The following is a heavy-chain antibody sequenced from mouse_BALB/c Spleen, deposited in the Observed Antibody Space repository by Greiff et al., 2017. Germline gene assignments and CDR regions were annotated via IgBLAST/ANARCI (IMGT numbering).Heavy chain of an antibody. CDR1: GYTFTSYW. J-gene: IGHJ2*01. Sequence: VHVKQSGTVLARPGASVKMSCKASGYTFTSYWMHWVKQRPGQGLEWIGAIYPGNSDTSYNQKFKGKAKLTAVTSTSTAYMELSSLTNEDSAVYYCTRSGYGEDYFDYWGQGTTLTVSS. V-gene: IGHV1-5*01. CDR3: TRSGYGEDYFDY. D-gene: IGHD2-13*01. CDR2: IYPGNSDT.